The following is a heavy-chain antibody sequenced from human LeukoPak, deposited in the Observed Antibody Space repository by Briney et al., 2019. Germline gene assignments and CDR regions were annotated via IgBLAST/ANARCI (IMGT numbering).Heavy chain of an antibody. D-gene: IGHD3-10*01. CDR1: GFTFSSYA. CDR3: ARDESSDTYYYGSGSELDY. Sequence: GGSLRLSCAASGFTFSSYAMHWVRQAPGKGLEWVAVISYDGSNKYYADSVKGRFTISRDNAKNSLYLQMNSLRDEDTAVYYCARDESSDTYYYGSGSELDYWGQGTLVTVSS. J-gene: IGHJ4*02. CDR2: ISYDGSNK. V-gene: IGHV3-30-3*01.